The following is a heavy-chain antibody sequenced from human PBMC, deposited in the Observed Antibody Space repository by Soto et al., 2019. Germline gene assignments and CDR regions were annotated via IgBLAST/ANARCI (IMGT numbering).Heavy chain of an antibody. Sequence: ETLSLTCTVSGGSISGYYWSWIRQPPGKGLQWIGYIYSSGSTNYNPSLKSRVTISVDTSKNQFSLNLSSVTAADTAVYYCARQRRDFDYWGQGSLVTVS. J-gene: IGHJ4*02. V-gene: IGHV4-59*08. CDR3: ARQRRDFDY. CDR2: IYSSGST. CDR1: GGSISGYY.